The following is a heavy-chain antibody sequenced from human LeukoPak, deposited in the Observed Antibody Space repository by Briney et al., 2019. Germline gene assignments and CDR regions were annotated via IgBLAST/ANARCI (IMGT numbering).Heavy chain of an antibody. CDR2: ISSSSSYI. V-gene: IGHV3-21*01. CDR3: ARGLVVVPAAMSDY. Sequence: GGSLRLSCAASGFTFSSYSMNWVRQAPGKGLEWVSSISSSSSYIYYADSVKGRFTISRDNAKNSLYLQMNGLRAEDTAVYYCARGLVVVPAAMSDYWGQGTLVTVSS. CDR1: GFTFSSYS. J-gene: IGHJ4*02. D-gene: IGHD2-2*01.